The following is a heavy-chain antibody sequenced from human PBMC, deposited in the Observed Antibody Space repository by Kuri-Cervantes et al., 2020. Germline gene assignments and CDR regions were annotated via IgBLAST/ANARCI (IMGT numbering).Heavy chain of an antibody. V-gene: IGHV3-74*01. CDR3: AREALDYDSSGYYAG. D-gene: IGHD3-22*01. CDR2: INGDGSNK. J-gene: IGHJ4*02. Sequence: GESLKISCAASGFTFNNNWMHWVRQAPGKGLEWLSRINGDGSNKHYADSVKGRFTVSRDNAKNSVYLQMNSLRAEDTAVYYCAREALDYDSSGYYAGWGQGTLVTVSS. CDR1: GFTFNNNW.